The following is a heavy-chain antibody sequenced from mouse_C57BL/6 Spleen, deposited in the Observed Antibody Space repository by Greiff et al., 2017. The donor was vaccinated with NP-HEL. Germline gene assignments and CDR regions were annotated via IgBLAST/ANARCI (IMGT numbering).Heavy chain of an antibody. Sequence: EVKLLESGAELVRPGASVKLSCTASGFNIKDDYMHWVKQRPEQGLEWIGWIDPENGDTEYASKFQGKATITADTSSNTAYLQLSSLTSEDTAVYYCTTPLTTVVGAYWGQGTLVTVSA. CDR1: GFNIKDDY. V-gene: IGHV14-4*01. CDR2: IDPENGDT. D-gene: IGHD1-1*01. CDR3: TTPLTTVVGAY. J-gene: IGHJ3*01.